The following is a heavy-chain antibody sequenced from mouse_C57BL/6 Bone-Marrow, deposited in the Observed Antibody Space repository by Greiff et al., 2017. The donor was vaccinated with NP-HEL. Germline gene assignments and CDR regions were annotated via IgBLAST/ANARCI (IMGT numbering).Heavy chain of an antibody. D-gene: IGHD1-1*01. J-gene: IGHJ1*03. Sequence: QVQLQQPGAELVKPGASVKLSCKASGYTFTSYWMHWVKQRPGQGLEWIGMIHPNSGSTNYNEKFKSKATLTVDKSSSTAYMQLSSLTSEDSAVYYGARRGYHGSSDWYFDVWGTGTTVTVSS. V-gene: IGHV1-64*01. CDR1: GYTFTSYW. CDR2: IHPNSGST. CDR3: ARRGYHGSSDWYFDV.